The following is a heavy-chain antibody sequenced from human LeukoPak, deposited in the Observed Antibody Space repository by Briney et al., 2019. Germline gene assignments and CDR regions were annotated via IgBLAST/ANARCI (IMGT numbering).Heavy chain of an antibody. J-gene: IGHJ6*04. CDR2: IIPIFGIA. Sequence: SVKASCKASGGTFSSYAISWVRQAPGQGLEWMGRIIPIFGIANYAQKFQGRVTITRDTSASTAYMELSSLRSEDTAVYYCARDIVVVPAAMPFYGMDVWGKGTTVTVSS. V-gene: IGHV1-69*04. D-gene: IGHD2-2*01. CDR1: GGTFSSYA. CDR3: ARDIVVVPAAMPFYGMDV.